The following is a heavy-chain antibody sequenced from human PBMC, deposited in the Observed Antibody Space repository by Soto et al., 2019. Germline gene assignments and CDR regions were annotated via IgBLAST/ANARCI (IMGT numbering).Heavy chain of an antibody. J-gene: IGHJ6*02. V-gene: IGHV1-2*04. CDR2: INPNSGGT. Sequence: KVSCKASGYTFTGYYMHWVRQAPGQGLEWMGWINPNSGGTNYAQKFQGWVTMTRDTSISTAYMELSRLRSDDTAVYYCARVEYSSSWHPNHHGMDGWGQGTTVTVSS. CDR1: GYTFTGYY. D-gene: IGHD6-13*01. CDR3: ARVEYSSSWHPNHHGMDG.